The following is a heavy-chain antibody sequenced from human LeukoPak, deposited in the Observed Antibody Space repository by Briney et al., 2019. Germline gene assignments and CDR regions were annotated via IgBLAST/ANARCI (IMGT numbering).Heavy chain of an antibody. CDR2: ISAYNGNT. CDR3: ARDLLYFDWLAY. D-gene: IGHD3-9*01. J-gene: IGHJ4*02. CDR1: GYTFTSYG. V-gene: IGHV1-18*01. Sequence: ASVKVSCKASGYTFTSYGISWVRQAPGQGLEWMGWISAYNGNTNYAQKLQGRVTMTTDTSTSTAYMELTSLRSDDTAVYYCARDLLYFDWLAYWGQGTLVTVSS.